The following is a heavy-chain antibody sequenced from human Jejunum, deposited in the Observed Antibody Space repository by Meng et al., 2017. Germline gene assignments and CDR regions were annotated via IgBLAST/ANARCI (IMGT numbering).Heavy chain of an antibody. CDR2: INSDGSGS. Sequence: GESLKISCAASGFTFSQYWMHWVRQAQAKGLVWVSRINSDGSGSNFEDSVKGRFTISRDNAKNTLYLQMNGLKVEDTAVYYCLRRPSISDSLLFDYWGQGNLVNGAS. CDR1: GFTFSQYW. V-gene: IGHV3-74*01. CDR3: LRRPSISDSLLFDY. J-gene: IGHJ4*02. D-gene: IGHD2-21*02.